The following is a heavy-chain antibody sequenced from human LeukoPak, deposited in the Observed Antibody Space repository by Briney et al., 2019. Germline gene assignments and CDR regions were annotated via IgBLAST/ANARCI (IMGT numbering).Heavy chain of an antibody. D-gene: IGHD6-13*01. CDR1: GFTFRNYV. V-gene: IGHV3-33*01. J-gene: IGHJ4*02. Sequence: PGGSLRLSCAASGFTFRNYVRYWVRQVSGKRLEWVALIWHDGSNKNYADSVKGRFTISRDNAKNTLYLEMNSLRVEDTAVYYCARWTRFSSGWYELDYWGQGTLVTVSS. CDR2: IWHDGSNK. CDR3: ARWTRFSSGWYELDY.